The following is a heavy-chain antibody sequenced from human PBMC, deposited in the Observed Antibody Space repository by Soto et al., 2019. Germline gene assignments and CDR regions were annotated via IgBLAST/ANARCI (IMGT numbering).Heavy chain of an antibody. V-gene: IGHV1-3*01. CDR3: ARDRSGWNYVRLRNDAFDI. D-gene: IGHD1-7*01. CDR2: INAGNGNT. CDR1: GYTFTSYA. J-gene: IGHJ3*02. Sequence: ASVKVSCKASGYTFTSYAMDWVRQAPGQRLEWMGWINAGNGNTKYSQKLQGRVTITRDTSASTAYMELSSLRSEDTAVYYCARDRSGWNYVRLRNDAFDIRGQGTMVTVSS.